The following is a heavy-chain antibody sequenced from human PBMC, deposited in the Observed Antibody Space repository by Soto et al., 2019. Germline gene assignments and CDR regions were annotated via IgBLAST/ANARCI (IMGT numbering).Heavy chain of an antibody. J-gene: IGHJ5*02. CDR3: ARAPITISDWFDP. Sequence: SETLSLTCTVSGGSISSGGYYWSWIRQHPGKGLEWIGYIYYSGSTYYNPSLKSRVTISVDTSKNQFSLKLSSVTAADTAVYYCARAPITISDWFDPWGQGTLVTVSS. V-gene: IGHV4-30-4*08. CDR2: IYYSGST. D-gene: IGHD3-3*01. CDR1: GGSISSGGYY.